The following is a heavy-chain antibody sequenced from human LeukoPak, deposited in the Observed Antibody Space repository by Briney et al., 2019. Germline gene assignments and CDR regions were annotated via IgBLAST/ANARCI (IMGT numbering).Heavy chain of an antibody. D-gene: IGHD6-13*01. J-gene: IGHJ5*02. CDR3: ARGLGDSSSWYEGNWFDP. V-gene: IGHV4-30-4*08. CDR1: GGSISSGDYY. Sequence: SETLSLTCTVSGGSISSGDYYWSWIRQPPGKGLEWIGYIYYSGSTYYNPSLKSRVTISVDTSKNQFSLKLSSVTAADTAVYYCARGLGDSSSWYEGNWFDPWGQGTLVTVSS. CDR2: IYYSGST.